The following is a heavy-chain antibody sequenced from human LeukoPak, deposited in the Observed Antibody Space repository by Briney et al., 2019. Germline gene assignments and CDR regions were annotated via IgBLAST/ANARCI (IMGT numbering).Heavy chain of an antibody. D-gene: IGHD3-22*01. Sequence: PGGSLRLSCAASGFTFSSYSMNWVRQAPGQGLEWVSSISSSSSYIYYADSVKGRFTISRDNAKNSLYLQMNSLRAEDTAVYYCARVHSSGPGGDWGQGTLVTVSS. CDR3: ARVHSSGPGGD. J-gene: IGHJ4*02. CDR2: ISSSSSYI. CDR1: GFTFSSYS. V-gene: IGHV3-21*01.